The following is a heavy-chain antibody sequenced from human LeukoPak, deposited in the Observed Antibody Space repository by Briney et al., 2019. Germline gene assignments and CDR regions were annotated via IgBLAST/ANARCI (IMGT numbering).Heavy chain of an antibody. J-gene: IGHJ4*02. CDR3: AKAGMRNYDIWTYFDF. CDR2: FSGSGGST. D-gene: IGHD3-9*01. CDR1: GFTFSSHA. Sequence: GGSLRLSCAASGFTFSSHAIIWVRQAAGKGLEWVSTFSGSGGSTYYADSVKGRFTLSRDTSKNTLYLQMNSLRAEDTAVYYCAKAGMRNYDIWTYFDFWGQGTLVTVSS. V-gene: IGHV3-23*01.